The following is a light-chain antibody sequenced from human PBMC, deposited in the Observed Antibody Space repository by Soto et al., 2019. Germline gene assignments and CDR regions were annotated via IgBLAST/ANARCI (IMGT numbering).Light chain of an antibody. J-gene: IGKJ1*01. V-gene: IGKV3-20*01. CDR3: QQYGGSPWT. CDR2: GAS. CDR1: QSVSRSY. Sequence: EIVLTQSPDTLSLSPGERATLSCRASQSVSRSYLAWYQQKPGQAPRLLIYGASSRATGIPDRFSGSGSGTDFTLTISRLDPEDFAVYYCQQYGGSPWTFGQGTKVEIK.